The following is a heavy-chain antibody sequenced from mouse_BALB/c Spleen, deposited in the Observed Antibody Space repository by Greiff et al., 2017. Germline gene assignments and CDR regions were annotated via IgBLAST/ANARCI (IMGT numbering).Heavy chain of an antibody. V-gene: IGHV1S81*02. D-gene: IGHD1-1*01. CDR3: ARYYDRSHYFDD. CDR2: INPSNGRT. CDR1: GYTFTSYW. Sequence: QVQLQQPGAELVKPGASVKLSCKASGYTFTSYWMHWVKQRPGQGLEWIGEINPSNGRTNYNEKFKSKATLTVDKSSSTAYMQLSSLTSEDSAVYYCARYYDRSHYFDDWGQGTTLTVSS. J-gene: IGHJ2*01.